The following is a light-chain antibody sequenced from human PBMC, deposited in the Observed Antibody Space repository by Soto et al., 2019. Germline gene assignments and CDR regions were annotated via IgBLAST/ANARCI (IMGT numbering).Light chain of an antibody. J-gene: IGKJ2*01. CDR3: QQAKSFPYT. Sequence: DIPMTQSPSSVSASVGDTVTISCRASQSLDNWLAWYQQKPGNAPRLLIYAAYTLENGVPSRFSGSGSGSDFTLTISSLQPEDFGTYYCQQAKSFPYTFGQGTKVEI. CDR2: AAY. CDR1: QSLDNW. V-gene: IGKV1-12*01.